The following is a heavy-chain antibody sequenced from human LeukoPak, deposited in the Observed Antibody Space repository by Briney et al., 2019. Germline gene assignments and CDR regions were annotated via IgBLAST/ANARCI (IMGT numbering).Heavy chain of an antibody. D-gene: IGHD6-13*01. CDR1: GGTFSSYA. J-gene: IGHJ3*02. Sequence: ASVKVSCKASGGTFSSYAISWVRQAPGQGLEWMGWINPNSGGTNYAQKFQGWVTMTRDTSISTAYMELSRLRSDDTAVYYCASSSSSWFLDAFDIWGQGTMVTVSS. CDR3: ASSSSSWFLDAFDI. CDR2: INPNSGGT. V-gene: IGHV1-2*04.